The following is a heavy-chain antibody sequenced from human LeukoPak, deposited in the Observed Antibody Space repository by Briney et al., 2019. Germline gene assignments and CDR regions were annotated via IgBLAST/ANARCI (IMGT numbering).Heavy chain of an antibody. CDR3: AREFDSSGFNRYYYYYGMDV. D-gene: IGHD3-22*01. J-gene: IGHJ6*02. CDR2: ISYDGSNK. V-gene: IGHV3-30-3*01. Sequence: GGSLRLSCAASGFTFSSYAMHWVRQAPGKGLEWVAVISYDGSNKYYADSVKGRFTISRDNSKNTLYLQMNSLRAEDTAVYYCAREFDSSGFNRYYYYYGMDVWGQGTTVTVSS. CDR1: GFTFSSYA.